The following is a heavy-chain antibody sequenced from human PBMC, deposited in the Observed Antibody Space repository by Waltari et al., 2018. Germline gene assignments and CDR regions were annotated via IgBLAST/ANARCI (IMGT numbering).Heavy chain of an antibody. V-gene: IGHV1-8*01. CDR3: ARWDYYDSSGCYHY. J-gene: IGHJ4*02. CDR2: MNPKSGNT. Sequence: QVQLVQSGAEVKKPGASVKVSCKASGYAFTSYDINWVRQAPGQGLEWMGWMNPKSGNTGYAQKFQGRVTMTRKTSISTDYMELSSLRSEDTAVYYCARWDYYDSSGCYHYWGQGTLVTVSS. CDR1: GYAFTSYD. D-gene: IGHD3-22*01.